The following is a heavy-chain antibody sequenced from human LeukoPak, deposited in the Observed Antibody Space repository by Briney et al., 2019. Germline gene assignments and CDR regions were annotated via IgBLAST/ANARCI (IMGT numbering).Heavy chain of an antibody. Sequence: ASVKVSCKASGGTFSSYAISWVRQAPGQGLEWMGGIIPIFGTANYAQKFQGRVTITADESTSTAYMELSSLRSEDTAVYCCARVRDYYDILTGYHNHYGMDVWGKGTTVTVSS. CDR2: IIPIFGTA. J-gene: IGHJ6*04. D-gene: IGHD3-9*01. V-gene: IGHV1-69*01. CDR1: GGTFSSYA. CDR3: ARVRDYYDILTGYHNHYGMDV.